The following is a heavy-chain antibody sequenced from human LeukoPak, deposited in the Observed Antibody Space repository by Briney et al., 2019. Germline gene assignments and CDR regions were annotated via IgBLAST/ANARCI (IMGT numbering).Heavy chain of an antibody. J-gene: IGHJ4*02. CDR3: ARAYDWNYLY. D-gene: IGHD1-7*01. CDR2: IYSGGNT. Sequence: GGSLRLSCAASGFTVSNNYMSWVRQPPGKGLEWVAVIYSGGNTYYADSVTDRFTISRDNSKNTLYLQMNSLRVEDTAVYYCARAYDWNYLYWCQGALVTVSS. V-gene: IGHV3-66*01. CDR1: GFTVSNNY.